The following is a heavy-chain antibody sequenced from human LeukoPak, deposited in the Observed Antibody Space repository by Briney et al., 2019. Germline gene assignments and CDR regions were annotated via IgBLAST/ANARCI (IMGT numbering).Heavy chain of an antibody. CDR3: ARRWSPLDY. CDR1: GYTFTGYY. Sequence: WALVKVSCKASGYTFTGYYIHWVRQAPGQGLEWMGWINPNSGGTNYAQKFQGRVTMTRDTSISTAYMELSRLRSDDTAVYYCARRWSPLDYWGQGTLVTVSS. J-gene: IGHJ4*02. D-gene: IGHD6-13*01. V-gene: IGHV1-2*02. CDR2: INPNSGGT.